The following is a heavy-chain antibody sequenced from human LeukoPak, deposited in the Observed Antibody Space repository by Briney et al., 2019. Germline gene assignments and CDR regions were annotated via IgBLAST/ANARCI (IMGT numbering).Heavy chain of an antibody. CDR2: ISSSSSTI. J-gene: IGHJ6*03. CDR1: GFTFSSYS. CDR3: ARDTDYDFWSGHKLGSMDV. D-gene: IGHD3-3*01. Sequence: GGSLRLSCAASGFTFSSYSMNWVRQAPGKGLEWVSYISSSSSTIYYADSVKGRFTISRDNAKNSLYLQMNSLRAEDTAVCYCARDTDYDFWSGHKLGSMDVWGKGTTVTVSS. V-gene: IGHV3-48*01.